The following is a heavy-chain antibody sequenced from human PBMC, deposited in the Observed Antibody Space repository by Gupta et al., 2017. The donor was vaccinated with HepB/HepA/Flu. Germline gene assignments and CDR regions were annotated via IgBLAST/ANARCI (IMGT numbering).Heavy chain of an antibody. CDR2: INPNSGGT. CDR3: ARYSRGLGAYYMDV. CDR1: GYPFTGYY. V-gene: IGHV1-2*02. D-gene: IGHD6-19*01. J-gene: IGHJ6*03. Sequence: QVQLVQSGAEVKKPGASVKVSCKASGYPFTGYYIPWLRQAPGQGLEWMGWINPNSGGTNYAQKFQGRVTMTRDTSISTAYMELSRLRSDDTAVYYCARYSRGLGAYYMDVWGKGTTVTVSS.